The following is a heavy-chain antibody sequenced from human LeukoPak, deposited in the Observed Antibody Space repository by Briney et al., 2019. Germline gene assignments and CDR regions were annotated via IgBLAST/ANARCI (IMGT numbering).Heavy chain of an antibody. Sequence: GASVKVSCKASGYTFTSYDINWVRQATGQGLEWMGWMNPNSGNTGYAQKFQGRVTITADESTRTAYMELSSLRSEDTAVYYCARVTGGRYCSTTSCYMRGWFDPWGQGTLVIVSS. D-gene: IGHD2-2*02. CDR1: GYTFTSYD. J-gene: IGHJ5*02. CDR2: MNPNSGNT. V-gene: IGHV1-8*01. CDR3: ARVTGGRYCSTTSCYMRGWFDP.